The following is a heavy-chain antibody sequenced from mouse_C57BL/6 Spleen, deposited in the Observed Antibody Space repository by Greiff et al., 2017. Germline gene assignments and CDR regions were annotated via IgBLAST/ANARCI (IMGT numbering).Heavy chain of an antibody. J-gene: IGHJ4*01. V-gene: IGHV1-58*01. CDR1: GYTFTSYG. CDR2: IYLGNGYT. CDR3: ARRRVPWEGYAMDY. Sequence: EVQLQQSGAELVRPGSSVKMSCKTSGYTFTSYGINWVKQRPGQGLEWIGYIYLGNGYTEYNEKFKGKATLTSDTSSSTAYMQLSSLTSEDSAIYFGARRRVPWEGYAMDYWGQGTSVTVSS. D-gene: IGHD4-1*01.